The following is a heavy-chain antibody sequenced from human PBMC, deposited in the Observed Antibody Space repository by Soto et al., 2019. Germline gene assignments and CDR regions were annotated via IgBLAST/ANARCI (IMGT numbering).Heavy chain of an antibody. V-gene: IGHV3-21*01. CDR3: ARDYSACSGGSCYSDFDYYYYYMDV. CDR2: ISSSSSYI. CDR1: GFTFSSYS. D-gene: IGHD2-15*01. J-gene: IGHJ6*03. Sequence: EVQLVESGGGLVKPGGSLRLSCAASGFTFSSYSMNWVRQAPGKGLEWVSSISSSSSYIYYADSVKGRFTISRDNAKNSLYLQMNSLRAEDTAVYYCARDYSACSGGSCYSDFDYYYYYMDVWGKGTTVTVSS.